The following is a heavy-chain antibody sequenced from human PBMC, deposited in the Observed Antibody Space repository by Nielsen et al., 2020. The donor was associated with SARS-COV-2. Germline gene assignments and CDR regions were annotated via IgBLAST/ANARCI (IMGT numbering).Heavy chain of an antibody. CDR1: GYTFTSYY. CDR2: INPSGGST. J-gene: IGHJ6*02. D-gene: IGHD3-10*01. Sequence: ASVKVSCKASGYTFTSYYMHWVRQAPGQGLEWMGIINPSGGSTSYAQKFQGRVTMTRDTSTSIVYMELSSLRSEDTAVYYCARPGVSGSSYYYYGMDVWGQGTTVTVSS. V-gene: IGHV1-46*01. CDR3: ARPGVSGSSYYYYGMDV.